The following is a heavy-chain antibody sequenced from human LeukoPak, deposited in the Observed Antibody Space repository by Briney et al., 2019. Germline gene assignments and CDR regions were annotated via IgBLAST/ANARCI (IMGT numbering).Heavy chain of an antibody. Sequence: GASVKVSCKASGYSFNSQGMNWVRQVPGQGLEWMGWINTNTGNPTYAQGFTGRFVFSMDTSVSTAYLQISSLKAEDTAVYYCARSIGAAGYMDVWGKGTTVTVSS. D-gene: IGHD6-13*01. CDR2: INTNTGNP. CDR3: ARSIGAAGYMDV. CDR1: GYSFNSQG. V-gene: IGHV7-4-1*02. J-gene: IGHJ6*03.